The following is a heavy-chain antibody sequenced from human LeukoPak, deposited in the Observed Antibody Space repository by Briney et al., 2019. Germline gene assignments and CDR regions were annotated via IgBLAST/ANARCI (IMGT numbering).Heavy chain of an antibody. D-gene: IGHD4-17*01. J-gene: IGHJ4*02. Sequence: GGSLRLSCAASGFTFSSYEMNWVRQAPGKGLEWLSYISSSCTTIKYADSVRGRFTISRDNAKNSLYLQVNSLRAEDTAVYYCARIMITVTTSDYWGQGTLVTVSS. CDR2: ISSSCTTI. CDR3: ARIMITVTTSDY. CDR1: GFTFSSYE. V-gene: IGHV3-48*03.